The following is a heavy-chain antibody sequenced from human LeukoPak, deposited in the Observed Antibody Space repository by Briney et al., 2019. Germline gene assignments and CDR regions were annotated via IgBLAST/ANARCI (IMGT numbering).Heavy chain of an antibody. Sequence: GGSLRLSCAASGFTFDDYAMHWVRQAPGKGLEWVSLITWDGGRTCYADSVKGRFTISRDNGKNSLFLQMNSLRAEDTALYHCAKGSGNYYYAFDIWGQGTMVTVSS. CDR1: GFTFDDYA. CDR3: AKGSGNYYYAFDI. D-gene: IGHD1-26*01. J-gene: IGHJ3*02. V-gene: IGHV3-43D*03. CDR2: ITWDGGRT.